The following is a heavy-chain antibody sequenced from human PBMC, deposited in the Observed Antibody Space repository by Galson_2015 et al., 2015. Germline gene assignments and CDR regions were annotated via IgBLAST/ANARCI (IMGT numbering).Heavy chain of an antibody. V-gene: IGHV3-33*01. J-gene: IGHJ1*01. CDR3: ARDACDGNKEYFQH. CDR2: IWYDGSSK. Sequence: SLRLSCAASGFTFGSYGMHWVRQAPGKGLEWVAVIWYDGSSKYYADSVEGRFTVSRDNSKNTLYLQMNSLRAEDTAVYYCARDACDGNKEYFQHWGQGTLVTVSS. D-gene: IGHD2-21*01. CDR1: GFTFGSYG.